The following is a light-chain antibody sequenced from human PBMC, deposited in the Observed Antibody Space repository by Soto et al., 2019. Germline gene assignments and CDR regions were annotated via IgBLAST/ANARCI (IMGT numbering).Light chain of an antibody. Sequence: DIQMTQSPSSLSASVGDRVTITCRASESIRSYLNWYRQKPGKAPKLLIYGASSLQSGVPSRFSGGGSGTDFTLTISSLQPEDIATYYCQQYDNLPLTFGGGTKVDIK. CDR1: ESIRSY. J-gene: IGKJ4*01. V-gene: IGKV1-39*01. CDR3: QQYDNLPLT. CDR2: GAS.